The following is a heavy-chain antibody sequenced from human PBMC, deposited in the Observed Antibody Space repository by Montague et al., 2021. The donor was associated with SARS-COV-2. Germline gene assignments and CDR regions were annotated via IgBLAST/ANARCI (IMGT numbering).Heavy chain of an antibody. CDR1: GASISTGIYY. CDR2: IRNTGHT. CDR3: ARFRIGTLEFDL. J-gene: IGHJ4*02. V-gene: IGHV4-61*02. D-gene: IGHD1-14*01. Sequence: TLSLTCTVSGASISTGIYYWSWIRQPAGKGLEWIGRIRNTGHTDYNSSLESRVFMSVDTSTNQFSLSLTSVTAADTAVYFCARFRIGTLEFDLWGQGTLVTDSS.